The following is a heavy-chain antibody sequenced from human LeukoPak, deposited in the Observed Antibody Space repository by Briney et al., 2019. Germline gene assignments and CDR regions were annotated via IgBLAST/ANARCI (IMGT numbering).Heavy chain of an antibody. Sequence: GGSLRLSCAASGFTFSSYWMSWIRQAPGKGLEWISYISNSGSSIYYADSVKGRFTVSRDNAKNSLYLQMNSLRAEDTAVYYCARTELHLSDAFDIWGQGTMVTVSS. D-gene: IGHD1-26*01. CDR2: ISNSGSSI. V-gene: IGHV3-11*04. CDR1: GFTFSSYW. CDR3: ARTELHLSDAFDI. J-gene: IGHJ3*02.